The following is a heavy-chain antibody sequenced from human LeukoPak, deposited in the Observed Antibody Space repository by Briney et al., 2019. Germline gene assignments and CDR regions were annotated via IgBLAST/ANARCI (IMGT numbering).Heavy chain of an antibody. D-gene: IGHD4-17*01. V-gene: IGHV3-21*06. Sequence: KSGGSLRLSCAASGFTFNNYHMNWVRQAPGKWLEWVSSITSSSSYIYYADSLKGRFTISRDNAKNSLYLQMTSLRAEDTAVYYCARHLRPGGDYPNRIDYWGQGTLVTVSS. CDR2: ITSSSSYI. CDR1: GFTFNNYH. J-gene: IGHJ4*02. CDR3: ARHLRPGGDYPNRIDY.